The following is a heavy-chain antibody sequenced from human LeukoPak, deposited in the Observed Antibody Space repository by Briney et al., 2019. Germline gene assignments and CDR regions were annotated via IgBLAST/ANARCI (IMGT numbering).Heavy chain of an antibody. V-gene: IGHV3-30*04. D-gene: IGHD6-13*01. CDR3: ARDRYIIAARSDAFDI. J-gene: IGHJ3*02. CDR1: GFTFSSYA. Sequence: GGSLRLSCAASGFTFSSYAMHWVRQAPGKGLEWVAVISYDGSNKYYADSVKGRFTISRDNSKNTLYLQMNSLRAKDTAVYYCARDRYIIAARSDAFDIWGQGTMVTVSS. CDR2: ISYDGSNK.